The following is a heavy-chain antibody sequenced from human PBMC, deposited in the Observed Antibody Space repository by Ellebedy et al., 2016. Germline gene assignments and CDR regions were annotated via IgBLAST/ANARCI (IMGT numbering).Heavy chain of an antibody. D-gene: IGHD6-6*01. Sequence: GESLKISCAASGFTFRSYWMHWVRQAPGRGLVWVSRINSDGSSPTYADPVKGRFTISRDNAKNTLYLQMNSLRAEDTAVYYCARDRFKGSGYFDLWGRGTLVTVSS. CDR3: ARDRFKGSGYFDL. V-gene: IGHV3-74*01. CDR1: GFTFRSYW. J-gene: IGHJ2*01. CDR2: INSDGSSP.